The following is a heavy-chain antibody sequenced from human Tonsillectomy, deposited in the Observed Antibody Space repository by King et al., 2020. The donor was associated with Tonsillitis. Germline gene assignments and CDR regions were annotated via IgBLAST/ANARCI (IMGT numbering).Heavy chain of an antibody. V-gene: IGHV4-39*01. Sequence: QLQQSGPRLVKPSETLSLTCTVYNGSITSGSYYWDWIRQPPGKGLEWVGSIYSSGSTYYSSSLKSRVTISIDASKSQFSLNLKSVTAADTAVYYCASHSDGGLLEAYYYYGMDVWGQGTTVTVSS. D-gene: IGHD3-10*01. CDR1: NGSITSGSYY. CDR3: ASHSDGGLLEAYYYYGMDV. CDR2: IYSSGST. J-gene: IGHJ6*02.